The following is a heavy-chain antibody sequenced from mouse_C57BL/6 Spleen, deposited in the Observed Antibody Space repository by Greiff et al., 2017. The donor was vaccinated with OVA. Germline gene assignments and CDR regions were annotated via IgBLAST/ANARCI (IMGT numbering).Heavy chain of an antibody. D-gene: IGHD4-1*01. J-gene: IGHJ2*01. CDR1: GYSITSGYY. V-gene: IGHV3-6*01. Sequence: EVKLVESGPGLVKPSQSLSLTCSVTGYSITSGYYWNWIRQFPGNKLEWMGYISYDGSNNYNPSLKNRISITRDTSKNQFFLKLNSVTTEDTATYYCARETGPYYFDYWGQGTTLTVSS. CDR3: ARETGPYYFDY. CDR2: ISYDGSN.